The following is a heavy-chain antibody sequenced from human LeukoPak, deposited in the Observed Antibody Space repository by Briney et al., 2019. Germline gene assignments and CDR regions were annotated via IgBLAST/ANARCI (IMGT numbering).Heavy chain of an antibody. V-gene: IGHV4-59*01. CDR1: GGSISSYY. J-gene: IGHJ4*02. CDR2: IYYSGST. CDR3: ARDSSRGAFDY. Sequence: PSETLSLTCTVSGGSISSYYWSWIRQPPGKGLEWNGYIYYSGSTNYNPSLKSRVTISVDTSKNQFSLKLSSVTAADTAVYYCARDSSRGAFDYWGQGTLVTVSS.